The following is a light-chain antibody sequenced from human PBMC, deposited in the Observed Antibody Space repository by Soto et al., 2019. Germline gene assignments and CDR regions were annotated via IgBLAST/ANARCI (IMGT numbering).Light chain of an antibody. Sequence: EIVLTQSPGTLSLSPGERATLSCRASQSVSSSYLAWYQQKPGQAPRLLIYGASSRATGIPDRFSGSGSGTDFTLTISRLEPEDFAVYYCQQYKNWPGYTFGQGTKLEIK. CDR1: QSVSSSY. V-gene: IGKV3-20*01. CDR3: QQYKNWPGYT. J-gene: IGKJ2*01. CDR2: GAS.